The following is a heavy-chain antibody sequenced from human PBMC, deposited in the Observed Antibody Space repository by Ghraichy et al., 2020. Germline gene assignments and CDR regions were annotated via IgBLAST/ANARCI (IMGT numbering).Heavy chain of an antibody. CDR3: ARDAPGVIASGAFGY. J-gene: IGHJ4*02. V-gene: IGHV3-48*02. D-gene: IGHD3-22*01. CDR2: ISSSSSTI. Sequence: GGSLRLSCAASGFTFSSYSMNWVRQAPGKGLEWVSYISSSSSTIYYADSVKGRFTISRDNAKNSLYLQMDSLRDEDTAVYYCARDAPGVIASGAFGYWGQGTLVTVSS. CDR1: GFTFSSYS.